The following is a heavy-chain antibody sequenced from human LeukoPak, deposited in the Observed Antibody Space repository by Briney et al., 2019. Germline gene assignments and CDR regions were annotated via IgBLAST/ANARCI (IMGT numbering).Heavy chain of an antibody. J-gene: IGHJ3*02. D-gene: IGHD3-22*01. CDR1: GGSISPYY. V-gene: IGHV4-59*01. CDR3: ASLRLGLAGKSGYDI. CDR2: IFYNGNT. Sequence: SETLSLTCTVSGGSISPYYWSWVRQPPGKGLEWIAYIFYNGNTNYNPSLMSRVTISLDTSNKQVSLKVSSVTAADTAVYYCASLRLGLAGKSGYDIWGQGTMVTVSS.